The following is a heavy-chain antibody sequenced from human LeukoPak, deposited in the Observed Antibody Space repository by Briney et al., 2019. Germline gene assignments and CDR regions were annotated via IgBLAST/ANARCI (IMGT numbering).Heavy chain of an antibody. D-gene: IGHD3-10*01. J-gene: IGHJ6*03. CDR3: AKDWRVRGVRPSFHMDV. V-gene: IGHV3-23*01. CDR1: GFTFSSYA. Sequence: PGGSLRLSCAASGFTFSSYAMSWVRQAPGKGLEWVSAISGSGGSTYYADSVKGRFTISRDNSKNTLYLQMNSLRAEDTAVYYCAKDWRVRGVRPSFHMDVWGKGTTVTVSS. CDR2: ISGSGGST.